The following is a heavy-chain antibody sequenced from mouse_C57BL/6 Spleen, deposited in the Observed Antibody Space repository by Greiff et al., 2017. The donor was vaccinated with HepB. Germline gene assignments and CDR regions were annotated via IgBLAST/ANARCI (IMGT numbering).Heavy chain of an antibody. V-gene: IGHV1-54*01. CDR1: GYAFTNYL. Sequence: VQLQQSGAELVRPGTSVKVSCKASGYAFTNYLIEWVKQRPGQGLEWIGVINPGSGGTNYNEKFKGKATLTADKSSSTAYMQRSRLTSEDAAVYFCARGYYYAMDYWGQGTSLTVSS. CDR2: INPGSGGT. CDR3: ARGYYYAMDY. J-gene: IGHJ4*01.